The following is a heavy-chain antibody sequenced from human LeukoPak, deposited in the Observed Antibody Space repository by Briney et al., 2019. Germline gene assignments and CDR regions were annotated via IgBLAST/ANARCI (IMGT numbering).Heavy chain of an antibody. V-gene: IGHV3-11*06. CDR3: ARARYCSGGSCGGRSNWFDP. Sequence: GGSLRLSCAASGFTFSDYYMSWIRQAPGKGREWVLYISSSSRHTTYTDSVKGPFTISRDNATNSLYLQINSLRAEDTGVYYCARARYCSGGSCGGRSNWFDPWGQGTLVTVSS. CDR1: GFTFSDYY. D-gene: IGHD2-15*01. J-gene: IGHJ5*02. CDR2: ISSSSRHT.